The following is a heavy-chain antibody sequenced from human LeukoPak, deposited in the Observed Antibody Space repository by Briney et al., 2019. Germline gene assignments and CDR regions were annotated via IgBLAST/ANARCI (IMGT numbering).Heavy chain of an antibody. CDR3: ARENGGGSGSYYNDY. D-gene: IGHD3-10*01. CDR1: SGSFKGYY. Sequence: NPSETQSLTCAVYSGSFKGYYWSWIRQPPGKGLEWIGEINHSGSTNYNPSLKSRVTISVDTSKNQFSLKLSSVTAADTAVYYCARENGGGSGSYYNDYWGQGTLVTVSS. J-gene: IGHJ4*02. CDR2: INHSGST. V-gene: IGHV4-34*01.